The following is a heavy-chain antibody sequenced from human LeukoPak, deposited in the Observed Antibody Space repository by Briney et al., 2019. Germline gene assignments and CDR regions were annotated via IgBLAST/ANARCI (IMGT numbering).Heavy chain of an antibody. Sequence: ASVSVSYRASGYTFTIYGISWVRQAPGQGREGMGWISAYNGNKNYAQKLQGRVTMTTDTSTSPAYMELRSLSSDDTAVYYCARDRDDILSGYYVPFDYWGQGTLVTVSS. CDR3: ARDRDDILSGYYVPFDY. J-gene: IGHJ4*02. CDR2: ISAYNGNK. CDR1: GYTFTIYG. V-gene: IGHV1-18*01. D-gene: IGHD3-9*01.